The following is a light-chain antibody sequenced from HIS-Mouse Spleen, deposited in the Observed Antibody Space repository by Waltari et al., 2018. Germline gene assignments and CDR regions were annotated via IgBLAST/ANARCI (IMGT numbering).Light chain of an antibody. CDR1: SLRSYY. Sequence: SSELTQDPAVSVALGQTVRITCQGDSLRSYYASWYQQKPGQAPVLVIYGKNHRPSGIPDRFSGSSSGNTASLTITGAQAEDEADYYCNSRDSSGNHKVVFGGGTKLTVL. CDR2: GKN. CDR3: NSRDSSGNHKVV. J-gene: IGLJ2*01. V-gene: IGLV3-19*01.